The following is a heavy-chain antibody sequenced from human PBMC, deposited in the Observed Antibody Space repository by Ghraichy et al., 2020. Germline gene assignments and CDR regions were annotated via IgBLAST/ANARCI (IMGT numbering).Heavy chain of an antibody. J-gene: IGHJ4*02. D-gene: IGHD3-16*01. V-gene: IGHV1-3*01. CDR1: GYTFTSYA. Sequence: ASVKVSCKASGYTFTSYAMHWVRQAPGQRLEWMGWINAGNGNTKYSQKFQGRVTITRDTSASTAYMELSSLRSEDTAVYYCARDRGLGDNFDYWGQGTLVTVSS. CDR3: ARDRGLGDNFDY. CDR2: INAGNGNT.